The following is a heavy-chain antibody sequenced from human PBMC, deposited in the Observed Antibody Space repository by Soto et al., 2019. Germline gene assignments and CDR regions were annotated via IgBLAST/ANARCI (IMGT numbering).Heavy chain of an antibody. D-gene: IGHD2-15*01. V-gene: IGHV4-61*01. J-gene: IGHJ5*02. CDR2: IYYSGST. CDR1: GGSVSSGSYY. Sequence: SETLSLTCTVSGGSVSSGSYYWSWIRQPPGKGLEWIGYIYYSGSTNYNPSLKSRVTISVDTSKNQFSLKLSSVTAADTAVYYCARGGRYCSGGSCYRSGVWFDPWGQGTLVTVSS. CDR3: ARGGRYCSGGSCYRSGVWFDP.